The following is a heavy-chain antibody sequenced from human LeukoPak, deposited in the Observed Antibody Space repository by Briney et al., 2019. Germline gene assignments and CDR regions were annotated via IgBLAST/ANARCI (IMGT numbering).Heavy chain of an antibody. CDR3: ARDATPKRTVTLYYYYYYGMDV. V-gene: IGHV4-59*12. D-gene: IGHD4-17*01. CDR1: GGSISSYY. CDR2: IYYSGST. J-gene: IGHJ6*02. Sequence: SETLSLTCTVSGGSISSYYWSWIRQPPGKGLEWIGYIYYSGSTNYNPSLKSRVTISVDTSKNQFSLKLSSVTAADTAVYYCARDATPKRTVTLYYYYYYGMDVWGQGTTVTVSS.